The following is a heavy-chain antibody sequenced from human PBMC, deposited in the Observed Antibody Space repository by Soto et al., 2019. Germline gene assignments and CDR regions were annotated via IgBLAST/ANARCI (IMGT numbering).Heavy chain of an antibody. D-gene: IGHD3-9*01. CDR2: INHSGIT. J-gene: IGHJ6*02. CDR1: GGSFSGYY. V-gene: IGHV4-34*01. CDR3: ARVPQFSWLRYYYGMDV. Sequence: SETLSLTCAVYGGSFSGYYCSWIRQPPWKGLEWIGEINHSGITNYNPSLKSRVTISVDTSKNQFSLKLSSVTAADTAVYYCARVPQFSWLRYYYGMDVWGQWTTVAVSS.